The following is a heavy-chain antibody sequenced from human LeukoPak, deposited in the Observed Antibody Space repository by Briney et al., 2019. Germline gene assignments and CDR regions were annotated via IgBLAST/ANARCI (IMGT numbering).Heavy chain of an antibody. Sequence: PGGSLRLSCAASGFTFSSYAMSWVRQAPGKGLEWVSAISGSGGSTYYADSVKGRFTISRDNAKNSLYLQMNSLRAEDTAVYYCASGSMNGDHFDYWGQGTLVTVSS. D-gene: IGHD4-17*01. V-gene: IGHV3-23*01. CDR1: GFTFSSYA. CDR3: ASGSMNGDHFDY. J-gene: IGHJ4*02. CDR2: ISGSGGST.